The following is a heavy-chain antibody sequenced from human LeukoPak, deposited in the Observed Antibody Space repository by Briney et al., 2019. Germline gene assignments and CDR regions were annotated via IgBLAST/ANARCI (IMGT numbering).Heavy chain of an antibody. J-gene: IGHJ4*02. Sequence: GGSLRLSCAASGFTFSSYEMNWVRQAPGKGLEWVSYISSNGSTIYYADSVKGRFTISRDNAKNSLYLQMNSLRAEDTAVYYCAREPSRDYDSSGPGVVYWGQGTLVTVSS. CDR1: GFTFSSYE. CDR2: ISSNGSTI. V-gene: IGHV3-48*03. CDR3: AREPSRDYDSSGPGVVY. D-gene: IGHD3-22*01.